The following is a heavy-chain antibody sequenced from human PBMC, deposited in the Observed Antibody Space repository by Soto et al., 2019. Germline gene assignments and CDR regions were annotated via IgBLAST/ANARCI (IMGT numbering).Heavy chain of an antibody. CDR3: TXXNDYDDYAHAFDI. V-gene: IGHV3-33*01. CDR2: IWHDGSKK. Sequence: QGQLVESGGGVVQPGTSLGLYYAASGFNITRYGMHWVRQAPGKGLEWIAVIWHDGSKKYYADSVKGRFTISRDNSKXXXXXXXXXXXXXXXAXXXXTXXNDYDDYAHAFDIWGQGTMVTVSS. J-gene: IGHJ3*02. D-gene: IGHD4-17*01. CDR1: GFNITRYG.